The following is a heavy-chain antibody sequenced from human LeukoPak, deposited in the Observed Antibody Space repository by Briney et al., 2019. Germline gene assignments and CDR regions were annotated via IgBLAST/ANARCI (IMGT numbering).Heavy chain of an antibody. CDR3: ARHDSYIPY. V-gene: IGHV3-23*01. CDR2: ISDVEYST. CDR1: GFTFSNYA. Sequence: PGGSLRLSCAASGFTFSNYAMSWVRQAPGKGLEWVSGISDVEYSTYYTDSVKGRFTISRDNSKNTAYLEMNNLRAEDTAVYFCARHDSYIPYWGLGSLVTVSS. J-gene: IGHJ4*02. D-gene: IGHD3-10*01.